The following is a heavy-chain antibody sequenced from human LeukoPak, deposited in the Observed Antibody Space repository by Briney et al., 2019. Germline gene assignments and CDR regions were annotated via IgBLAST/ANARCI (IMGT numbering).Heavy chain of an antibody. D-gene: IGHD6-13*01. Sequence: SETLSLTGTVSGGSISSYYWSWIRQPPGKGLEWIGYIYYSGSTNYNPSLKSRVTISVDTSKNQFSLKLSSVTAADTAVYYCAREYIAAAGTTGFDPWGQGTLVTVSS. V-gene: IGHV4-59*01. CDR1: GGSISSYY. CDR2: IYYSGST. J-gene: IGHJ5*02. CDR3: AREYIAAAGTTGFDP.